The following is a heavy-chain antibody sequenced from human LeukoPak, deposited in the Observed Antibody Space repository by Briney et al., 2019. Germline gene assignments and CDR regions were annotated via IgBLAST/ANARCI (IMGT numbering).Heavy chain of an antibody. CDR1: GFTFSTYN. CDR3: ARERQDTIVHSGAFDI. D-gene: IGHD3-10*01. J-gene: IGHJ3*02. Sequence: GGSLRLSCAASGFTFSTYNMNWVRQAPGKGLEWVSSITSTSSYTYYADSVKGRFTISRDNAKNSLYLQMNSLRAEDTAVYFCARERQDTIVHSGAFDIWGQGTMVTVSS. CDR2: ITSTSSYT. V-gene: IGHV3-21*01.